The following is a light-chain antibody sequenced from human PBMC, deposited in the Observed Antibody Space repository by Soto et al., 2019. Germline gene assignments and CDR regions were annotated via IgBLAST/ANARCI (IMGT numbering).Light chain of an antibody. CDR2: DAS. J-gene: IGKJ1*01. CDR1: QSVSSY. Sequence: EIVLTQSPATLSLSPGERATLSCRASQSVSSYLAWYQQKPGHAPRLLIYDASNRATGIPARFSGSGSGTDFTLTISSLEPADFAVYYCQQRSNWPWTFGQGTKVEIK. CDR3: QQRSNWPWT. V-gene: IGKV3-11*01.